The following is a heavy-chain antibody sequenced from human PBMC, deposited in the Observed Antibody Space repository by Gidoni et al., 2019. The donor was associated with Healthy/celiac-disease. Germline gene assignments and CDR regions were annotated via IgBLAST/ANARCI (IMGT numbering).Heavy chain of an antibody. CDR1: AFTVSSNY. D-gene: IGHD2-15*01. Sequence: EVQLVESGGGLIQPGGSLRLSCAASAFTVSSNYMSWARQAPGKGLEWGSVIYSGGSTYYADSVKGRFTISRDNSKNTLYLKMNSRRAEDTAVYYCASFPVRYCSGGSCYPNDYWGQGTLVTVSS. V-gene: IGHV3-53*01. J-gene: IGHJ4*02. CDR3: ASFPVRYCSGGSCYPNDY. CDR2: IYSGGST.